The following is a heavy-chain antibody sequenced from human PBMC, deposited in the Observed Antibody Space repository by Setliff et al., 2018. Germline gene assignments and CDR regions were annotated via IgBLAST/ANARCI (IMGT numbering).Heavy chain of an antibody. CDR2: IYYSGST. V-gene: IGHV4-30-4*08. Sequence: SETLSLTCTVSGGSISSSSYYWGWIRQPPGKGLEWIGYIYYSGSTYYNPSLKSRVTISVDTSKNQFSLKLSSVTAADTAVYYCARVSYSFWSGSYYFYYMDVWGKGTTVTVSS. D-gene: IGHD3-3*01. CDR1: GGSISSSSYY. J-gene: IGHJ6*03. CDR3: ARVSYSFWSGSYYFYYMDV.